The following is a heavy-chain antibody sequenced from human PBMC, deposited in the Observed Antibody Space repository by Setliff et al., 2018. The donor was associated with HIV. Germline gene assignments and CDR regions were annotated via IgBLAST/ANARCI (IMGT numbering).Heavy chain of an antibody. V-gene: IGHV4-4*08. Sequence: SETLSLTCNLSGDSIRSQFWTWIRQTPGKGLEWIASIETTGTVNYSPSRKSRVSISLDPSRSQFSLTLRSVTAADTAVYYCARVPSAGVRGRPDLYHWFDPWGQGTLVTVSS. CDR3: ARVPSAGVRGRPDLYHWFDP. CDR1: GDSIRSQF. D-gene: IGHD3-3*01. J-gene: IGHJ5*02. CDR2: IETTGTV.